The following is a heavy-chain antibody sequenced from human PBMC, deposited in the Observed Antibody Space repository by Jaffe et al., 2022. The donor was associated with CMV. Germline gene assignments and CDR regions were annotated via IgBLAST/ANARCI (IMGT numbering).Heavy chain of an antibody. V-gene: IGHV1-8*01. J-gene: IGHJ6*02. CDR2: MNPNSGNT. CDR3: ARCGDGDYGEPEPNYYYYGMDV. CDR1: GYTFTSYD. D-gene: IGHD4-17*01. Sequence: QVQLVQSGAEVKKPGASVKVSCKASGYTFTSYDINWVRQATGQGLEWMGWMNPNSGNTGYAQKFQGRVTMTRNTSISTAYMELSSLRSEDTAVYYCARCGDGDYGEPEPNYYYYGMDVWGQGTTVTVSS.